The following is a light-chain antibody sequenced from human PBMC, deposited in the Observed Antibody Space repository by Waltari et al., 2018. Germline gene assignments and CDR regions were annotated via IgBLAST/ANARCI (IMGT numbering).Light chain of an antibody. Sequence: QSVLTQPPSVSGAPGQRVTISCTGSRTNIGAGHDLHRSQDFPGAAPKLLIYGNNNRPSGVPDRFSGSKSGTSASLAITGLQAEDEAHYYCQSFDTSLSGGVVFGGGTKVTVL. J-gene: IGLJ2*01. CDR3: QSFDTSLSGGVV. CDR1: RTNIGAGHD. CDR2: GNN. V-gene: IGLV1-40*01.